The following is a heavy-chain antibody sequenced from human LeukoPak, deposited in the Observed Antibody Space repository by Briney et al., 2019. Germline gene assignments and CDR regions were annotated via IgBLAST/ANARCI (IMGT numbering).Heavy chain of an antibody. CDR1: GGSIRNSSFY. Sequence: SETLSLTCAVSGGSIRNSSFYWGWIRQPPGKGLEWIASIYSTGTTYYNPSIKSRVTISVDTSKNQFSLKVSSVFAADTAVYYCARGNRPYGEHEAFDIWGHGTTDTVSP. V-gene: IGHV4-39*07. CDR2: IYSTGTT. CDR3: ARGNRPYGEHEAFDI. D-gene: IGHD3-10*01. J-gene: IGHJ3*02.